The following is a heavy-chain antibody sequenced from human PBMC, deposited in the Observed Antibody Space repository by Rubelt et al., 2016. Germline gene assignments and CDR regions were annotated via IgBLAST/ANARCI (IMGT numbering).Heavy chain of an antibody. J-gene: IGHJ4*02. CDR2: IYWDDVE. CDR3: AHRRPVSGNNFFTS. V-gene: IGHV2-5*02. Sequence: QITLKESGPTLVKPTQTLTLTCTFSGFSLTTTEVGVGWIRQPPGKALEWLAFIYWDDVERYNPSLRGRLTITKDTSRNQVVLTMTNLDPVDTATYYCAHRRPVSGNNFFTSWGQGTLVTVSS. D-gene: IGHD3-10*01. CDR1: GFSLTTTEVG.